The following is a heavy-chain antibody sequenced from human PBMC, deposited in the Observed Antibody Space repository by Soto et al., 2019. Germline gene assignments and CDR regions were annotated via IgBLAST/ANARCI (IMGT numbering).Heavy chain of an antibody. CDR2: IRNKRNSYTT. V-gene: IGHV3-72*01. Sequence: EVQLVESGGGLVQPGGSLRLSCAASGFTFSDHYMDWVRQAPGKGLEWVGRIRNKRNSYTTEYAASVKGRFTISRDDSQNSLYRQMNSLKTEDTAVYWCANSLGGNGHWGQGTLVTVSS. D-gene: IGHD2-15*01. J-gene: IGHJ4*02. CDR1: GFTFSDHY. CDR3: ANSLGGNGH.